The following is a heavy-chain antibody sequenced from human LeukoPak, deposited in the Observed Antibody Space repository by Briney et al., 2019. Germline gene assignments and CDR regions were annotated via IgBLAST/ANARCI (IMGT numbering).Heavy chain of an antibody. V-gene: IGHV3-9*01. J-gene: IGHJ4*02. Sequence: GGSLRLSCAASGFTFDDYAMHWVRHAPGKGLEWVSGISWNSDNIGYADSVKGRFTISRDNAKNSLYLQMNSLRAEDTALYYCARTFWSAYYFDYWGQGTLVTVSS. CDR2: ISWNSDNI. CDR1: GFTFDDYA. D-gene: IGHD3-3*01. CDR3: ARTFWSAYYFDY.